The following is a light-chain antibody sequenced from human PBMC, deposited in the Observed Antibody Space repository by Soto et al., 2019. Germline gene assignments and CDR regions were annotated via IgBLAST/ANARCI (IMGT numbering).Light chain of an antibody. CDR1: QRILYNSNNKNY. Sequence: DIAMTQSPDSLAVSLGERATINCKSSQRILYNSNNKNYLAWYQQKPGQPPKLLIYWASTRESGVPDRFSGSGSGTDFTLTISSLQAEDVAVYYCQQSYGIPRTFGQGTKVEVK. CDR3: QQSYGIPRT. V-gene: IGKV4-1*01. CDR2: WAS. J-gene: IGKJ1*01.